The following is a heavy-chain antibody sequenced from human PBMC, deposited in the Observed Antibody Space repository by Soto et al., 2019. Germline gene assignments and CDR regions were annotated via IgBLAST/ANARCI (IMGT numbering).Heavy chain of an antibody. CDR1: RFTFGDYA. CDR3: TRGGMAAAGTGIDY. Sequence: PGGSLRLSCTASRFTFGDYAMSWFRQAPGKGLEWVGFIRSKAYGGTTEYAASVKGRFTISRDDSKSIAYLQMNSLKTEDTAVYYCTRGGMAAAGTGIDYWGQGTLVTSPQ. CDR2: IRSKAYGGTT. V-gene: IGHV3-49*03. D-gene: IGHD6-13*01. J-gene: IGHJ4*02.